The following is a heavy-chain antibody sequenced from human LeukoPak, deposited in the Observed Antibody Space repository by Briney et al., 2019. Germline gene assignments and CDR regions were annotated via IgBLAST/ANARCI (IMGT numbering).Heavy chain of an antibody. CDR3: ARVEHDYGDLH. CDR2: ILSDGSKE. V-gene: IGHV3-33*01. D-gene: IGHD4-17*01. CDR1: GFTFSSYG. Sequence: GGSLRLSCAASGFTFSSYGMHWVRQAPGKGLEWVAVILSDGSKEFYTDSVKGRFTISRDNSKNTLYLQMNSLRAEDTAVYYCARVEHDYGDLHWGQGTLVTVSS. J-gene: IGHJ4*02.